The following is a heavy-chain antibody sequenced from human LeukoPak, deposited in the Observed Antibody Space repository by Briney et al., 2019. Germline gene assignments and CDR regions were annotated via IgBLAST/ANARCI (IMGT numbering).Heavy chain of an antibody. CDR3: AREASGSYEGPYFDY. D-gene: IGHD1-26*01. Sequence: ASVKVSCKASGYTFTGYYMHWVRQAPGQGLEWMGWINPSSGGTNYAQKFQGWVTMTRDTSISTAYMELSRLRSDDTAVYYCAREASGSYEGPYFDYWGQGTLVTVSS. J-gene: IGHJ4*02. CDR2: INPSSGGT. V-gene: IGHV1-2*04. CDR1: GYTFTGYY.